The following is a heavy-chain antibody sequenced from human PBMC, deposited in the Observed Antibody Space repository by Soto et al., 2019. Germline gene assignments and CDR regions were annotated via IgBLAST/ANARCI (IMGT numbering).Heavy chain of an antibody. CDR3: ARDAAASRTSYYYYYYGMDV. J-gene: IGHJ6*02. CDR2: INAGNGNT. Sequence: QVQLVQSGAEVKKPGASVKVSSKASGYTFTSYAMHWVRQAPGQRLEWMGWINAGNGNTKYSQKFQGRVTITRDTSASTAYMELSSLRSEDTAVYYCARDAAASRTSYYYYYYGMDVWGQGTTVTVSS. V-gene: IGHV1-3*01. CDR1: GYTFTSYA. D-gene: IGHD2-2*01.